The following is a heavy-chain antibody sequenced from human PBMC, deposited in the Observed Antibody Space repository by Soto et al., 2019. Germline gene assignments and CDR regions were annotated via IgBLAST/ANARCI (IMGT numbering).Heavy chain of an antibody. Sequence: PGGSLRLSCAASGFTFSNAWMSWARQAPGKGLEWVGRIKSKTDGGTTDYAAPVKGRFTISRDDSKNTLYLQMNSLKTEDTAVYYCTTLTIVVVSAAMGDDAFDIWGQGTMVTVSS. D-gene: IGHD2-2*01. CDR1: GFTFSNAW. J-gene: IGHJ3*02. V-gene: IGHV3-15*01. CDR2: IKSKTDGGTT. CDR3: TTLTIVVVSAAMGDDAFDI.